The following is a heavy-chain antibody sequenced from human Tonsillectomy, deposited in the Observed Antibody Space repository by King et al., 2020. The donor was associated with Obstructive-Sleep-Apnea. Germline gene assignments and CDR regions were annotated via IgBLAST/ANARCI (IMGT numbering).Heavy chain of an antibody. Sequence: VQLVESGGGLVQPGRSLRLSCAASGFTFDDYAMHWVRQAPGKGPEWVSGISWNSGSIGYADSVKGRFTISRDNAKKSLYLQMNSLRADDTALYYCAKDMVATILDAFDIWGQGTMVTVSS. CDR2: ISWNSGSI. J-gene: IGHJ3*02. V-gene: IGHV3-9*01. CDR1: GFTFDDYA. CDR3: AKDMVATILDAFDI. D-gene: IGHD5-12*01.